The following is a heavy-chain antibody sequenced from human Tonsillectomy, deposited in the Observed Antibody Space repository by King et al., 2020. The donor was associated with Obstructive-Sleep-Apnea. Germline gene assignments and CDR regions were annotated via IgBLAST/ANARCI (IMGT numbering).Heavy chain of an antibody. CDR3: SGGTDIVVVVAGTSDAFDM. CDR1: GDSISSSTYY. J-gene: IGHJ3*02. D-gene: IGHD2-15*01. Sequence: QLQESGPGLVKPSETLSLTCTVSGDSISSSTYYWAWIRQPPGKGLEWIGNIYYTGRTYYNPSLKSRVTISVDTSKNQFSLNLSSVTAADTAVYYCSGGTDIVVVVAGTSDAFDMWGQGTMFTVSS. V-gene: IGHV4-39*07. CDR2: IYYTGRT.